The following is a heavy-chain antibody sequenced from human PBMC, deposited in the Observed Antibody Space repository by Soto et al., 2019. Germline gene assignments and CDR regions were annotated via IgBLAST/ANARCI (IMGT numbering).Heavy chain of an antibody. CDR1: GYTFTSYY. D-gene: IGHD1-26*01. V-gene: IGHV1-46*01. Sequence: ASVKVSCKASGYTFTSYYMHWVRQAPGQGLEWMGIINPSGGSTSYAQKFQGRVTMTSDTSTSTVYMELSSLRSEDTAVYYCARSARQRENYSGLDVWGQGTTVTVSS. CDR2: INPSGGST. J-gene: IGHJ6*02. CDR3: ARSARQRENYSGLDV.